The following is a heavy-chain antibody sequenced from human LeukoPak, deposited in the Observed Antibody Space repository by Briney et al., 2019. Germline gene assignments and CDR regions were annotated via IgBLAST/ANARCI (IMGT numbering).Heavy chain of an antibody. Sequence: GGSLRLSCAASGFTFSDYYMSWIRQAPGKGLEWVSYISSSGSTIYYADSVKGRFTISRDNAKNSLYLQMNSLRAEDTAVYYCARDLGYYDSSGYYYLNWYFDLWGRGTLVTVSS. D-gene: IGHD3-22*01. CDR3: ARDLGYYDSSGYYYLNWYFDL. CDR2: ISSSGSTI. CDR1: GFTFSDYY. V-gene: IGHV3-11*01. J-gene: IGHJ2*01.